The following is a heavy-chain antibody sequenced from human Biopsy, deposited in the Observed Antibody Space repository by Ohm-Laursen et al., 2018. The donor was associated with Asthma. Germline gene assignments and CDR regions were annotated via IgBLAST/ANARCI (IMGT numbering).Heavy chain of an antibody. Sequence: SLRLSCSASGFSFSEFVMHWVRQAPGKGLEWVAVISYDGSNKYYADSVKGRFTISRDNSKNTLYPQMNSLRAEDTAVYYCAKDTEGRYDFWSGLSYNYYGMDVWGQGTTVTVSS. CDR1: GFSFSEFV. D-gene: IGHD3-3*01. J-gene: IGHJ6*02. CDR2: ISYDGSNK. CDR3: AKDTEGRYDFWSGLSYNYYGMDV. V-gene: IGHV3-30*18.